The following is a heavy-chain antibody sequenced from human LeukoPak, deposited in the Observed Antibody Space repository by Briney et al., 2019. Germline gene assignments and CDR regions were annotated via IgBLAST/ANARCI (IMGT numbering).Heavy chain of an antibody. V-gene: IGHV4-39*07. CDR3: ARVFGSYQEAMDV. Sequence: PSETLSLTCTVSGGSITAGDYHWGWIRQPPGTGLHWIATSWQGASLNSRVTISLDTSKSQFSLRLTSVTAADTAVYYCARVFGSYQEAMDVWGPGITVTVSS. CDR1: GGSITAGDYH. J-gene: IGHJ6*02. CDR2: S. D-gene: IGHD3-10*01.